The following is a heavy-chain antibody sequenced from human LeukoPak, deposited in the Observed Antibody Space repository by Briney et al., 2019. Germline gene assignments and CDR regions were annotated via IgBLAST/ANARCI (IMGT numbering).Heavy chain of an antibody. Sequence: PGGSLRLSCAASGFTFSSYEMNWVRLAPGKGLEWVSYISSSGSTIYYADSVKGRFTISRDNAKNSLYLQMNSLRAEDTAVYYCARDKGTAMVRGYYAMDVWGKGTTVTVSS. CDR3: ARDKGTAMVRGYYAMDV. V-gene: IGHV3-48*03. CDR1: GFTFSSYE. D-gene: IGHD3-10*01. CDR2: ISSSGSTI. J-gene: IGHJ6*04.